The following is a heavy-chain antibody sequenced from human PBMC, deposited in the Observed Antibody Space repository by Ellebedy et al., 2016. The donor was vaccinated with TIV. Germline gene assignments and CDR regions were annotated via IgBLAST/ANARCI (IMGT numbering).Heavy chain of an antibody. V-gene: IGHV4-59*12. CDR2: IYYSGST. CDR3: ASRGYSGYQGYFDY. CDR1: GGSISSYY. Sequence: SETLSLTXTVSGGSISSYYWSWIRQPPGKGLEWIGYIYYSGSTNYNPSLKSRVTISVDTSKNQFSLKLSSVTAADTAVYYCASRGYSGYQGYFDYWGQGTLVTVSS. J-gene: IGHJ4*02. D-gene: IGHD5-12*01.